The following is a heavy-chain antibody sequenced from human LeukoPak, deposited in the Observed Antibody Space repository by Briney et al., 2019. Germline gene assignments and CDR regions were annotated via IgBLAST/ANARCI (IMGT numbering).Heavy chain of an antibody. J-gene: IGHJ4*02. D-gene: IGHD2-2*01. V-gene: IGHV3-30-3*01. CDR3: ARDRSRNYSCDY. CDR1: GFTFSSHA. CDR2: ISYDGSIK. Sequence: GGSLRLSCAASGFTFSSHAMHWVRQAPGKGLEWVAFISYDGSIKYYADSVKGRFTISRDNSKNTLYLQMSSLRTEDTAVYYCARDRSRNYSCDYWGQGTLVSVSS.